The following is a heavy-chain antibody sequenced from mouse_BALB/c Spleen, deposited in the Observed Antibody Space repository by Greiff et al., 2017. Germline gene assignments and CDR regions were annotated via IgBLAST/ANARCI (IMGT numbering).Heavy chain of an antibody. J-gene: IGHJ2*01. D-gene: IGHD2-3*01. CDR1: GFTFSSFG. Sequence: EVMLVESGGGLVQPGGSRKLSCAASGFTFSSFGMHWVRQAPEKGLEWVAYISSGSSTIYYADTVKGRFTISRDNPKNTLFLQMTSLRSEDTAMYYCARGGMKWLLPSGYWGQGTTLTVSS. CDR2: ISSGSSTI. V-gene: IGHV5-17*02. CDR3: ARGGMKWLLPSGY.